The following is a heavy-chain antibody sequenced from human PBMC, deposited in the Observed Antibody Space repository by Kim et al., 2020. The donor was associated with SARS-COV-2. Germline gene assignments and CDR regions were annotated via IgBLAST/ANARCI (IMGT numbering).Heavy chain of an antibody. CDR1: GYSISSGYY. CDR2: IYHSGST. D-gene: IGHD6-13*01. CDR3: ARDGAAAQGNAFDI. V-gene: IGHV4-38-2*02. J-gene: IGHJ3*02. Sequence: SETLSLTCTVSGYSISSGYYWGWIRQPPGKGLEWIGSIYHSGSTYYNPSLKSRVTISVDTSKNQFSLKLSSVTAADTAVYYCARDGAAAQGNAFDIWGQGTMVTVSS.